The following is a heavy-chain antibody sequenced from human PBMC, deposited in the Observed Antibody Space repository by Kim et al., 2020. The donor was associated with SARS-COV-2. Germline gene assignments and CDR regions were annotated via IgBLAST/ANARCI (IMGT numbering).Heavy chain of an antibody. CDR3: ARVIRAAARQLDYYYMDV. CDR2: INHSGST. Sequence: SETLSLTCAVYGGSFSGYYWSWIRQPPGKGLEWIGEINHSGSTNYNPSLKSRVTISVDTSKNQFALKLSSVTAADTAVYYCARVIRAAARQLDYYYMDV. J-gene: IGHJ6*03. V-gene: IGHV4-34*01. CDR1: GGSFSGYY. D-gene: IGHD6-13*01.